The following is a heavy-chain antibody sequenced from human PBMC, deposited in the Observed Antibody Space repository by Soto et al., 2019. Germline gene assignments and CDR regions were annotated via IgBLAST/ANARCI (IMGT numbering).Heavy chain of an antibody. Sequence: SLTCTVSGVSITTTSYYWGWIRQPPGKGLEWIGSVYFSGTTYYNPSLKSRVTISVDTSKNHFSLRLSSVTAADTAIYYCARHGSYWGQGTLVTVSS. CDR2: VYFSGTT. J-gene: IGHJ4*02. CDR1: GVSITTTSYY. CDR3: ARHGSY. V-gene: IGHV4-39*01.